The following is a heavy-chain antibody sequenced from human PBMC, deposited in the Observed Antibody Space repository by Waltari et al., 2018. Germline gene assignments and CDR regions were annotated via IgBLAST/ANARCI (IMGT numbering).Heavy chain of an antibody. V-gene: IGHV4-4*07. CDR1: GGSVSSDY. J-gene: IGHJ4*02. Sequence: QLQLQESGPGLVKPSETLSLTCAVSGGSVSSDYWSWIRQPPGKGLEWIGRISGSAVRPDYNPSLNSRVTISTDASKNQFSLKLSSVTAADTAVYYCAREDYYSGSYTETIDYWGQGVLVTVAS. D-gene: IGHD3-22*01. CDR3: AREDYYSGSYTETIDY. CDR2: ISGSAVRP.